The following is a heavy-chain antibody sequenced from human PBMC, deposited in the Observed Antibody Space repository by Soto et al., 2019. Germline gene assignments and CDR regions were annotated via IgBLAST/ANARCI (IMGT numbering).Heavy chain of an antibody. CDR2: IYYSGST. CDR3: ARDEGRFLEWSDAFDI. V-gene: IGHV4-59*01. Sequence: PSETLSLTCTVSGGSISSYYWSWIRQPPGKGLEWIGYIYYSGSTNHNPSLKSRVTISVDTSKNQFSLKLSSVTAADTAVYYCARDEGRFLEWSDAFDIWGQGTMVTVPS. CDR1: GGSISSYY. J-gene: IGHJ3*02. D-gene: IGHD3-3*01.